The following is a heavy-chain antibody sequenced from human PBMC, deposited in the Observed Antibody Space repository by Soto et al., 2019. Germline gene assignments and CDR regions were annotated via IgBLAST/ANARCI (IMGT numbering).Heavy chain of an antibody. V-gene: IGHV3-23*01. Sequence: EVQLLESGGGLAQPGGSLRLSCAASEFTFSNYAVTWVRQAPGKGLEWVSTISGSGGSTYYADSVKGRFTISRDNSKNTLYLQMNSLRAEDTAVYYCAKDQGSSWYEIDYWGQGTLVTVSS. J-gene: IGHJ4*02. D-gene: IGHD6-13*01. CDR1: EFTFSNYA. CDR2: ISGSGGST. CDR3: AKDQGSSWYEIDY.